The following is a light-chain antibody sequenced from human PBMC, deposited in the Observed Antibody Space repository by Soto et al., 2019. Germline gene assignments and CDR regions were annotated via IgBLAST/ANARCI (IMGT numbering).Light chain of an antibody. CDR2: DVS. CDR1: SSVVGGYNY. V-gene: IGLV2-14*01. J-gene: IGLJ1*01. CDR3: SSYTSSSTLA. Sequence: QSALTQPASVSGSPGQSITISCTGTSSVVGGYNYVSWYQQHPGKAPKLMIYDVSNRPSGVSNRFSGSKSGNTASLTISGLQAEDESDYYCSSYTSSSTLAFGTGTKLTVL.